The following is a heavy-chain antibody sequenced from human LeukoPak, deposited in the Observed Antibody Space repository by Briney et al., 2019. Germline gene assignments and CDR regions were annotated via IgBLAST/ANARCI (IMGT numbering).Heavy chain of an antibody. CDR3: ARQPLVGPTTFDY. J-gene: IGHJ4*02. CDR1: GFTFSDYY. V-gene: IGHV3-11*01. CDR2: ISSSGSTI. Sequence: GGSLRLSCAASGFTFSDYYMSWIRQAPGKGLEWVSYISSSGSTIYYADSVKGRFTISRDNAKNSLYLQMNSLRAEDTAVYYCARQPLVGPTTFDYWGQGTLVTVSS. D-gene: IGHD1-26*01.